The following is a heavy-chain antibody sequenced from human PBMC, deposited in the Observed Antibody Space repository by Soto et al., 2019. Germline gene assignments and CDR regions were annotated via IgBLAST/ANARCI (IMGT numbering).Heavy chain of an antibody. CDR3: ARGRGAAAAYFDF. CDR1: GFTFSDYY. J-gene: IGHJ4*02. V-gene: IGHV3-11*05. D-gene: IGHD6-13*01. CDR2: ISSSTSHT. Sequence: QVQLVESGGGLVKPGGSLRLSCAVSGFTFSDYYMTWIRQAPGKGLEWVSYISSSTSHTNYADSVKGRFTISRDNAKNSLFLQMNSLRAEDTAVYYCARGRGAAAAYFDFWCQGTLVTVSS.